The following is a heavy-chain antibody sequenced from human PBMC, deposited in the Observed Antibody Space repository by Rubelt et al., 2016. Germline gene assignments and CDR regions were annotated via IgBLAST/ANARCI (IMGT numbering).Heavy chain of an antibody. V-gene: IGHV3-21*01. Sequence: EVQLLESGGGLVQFGGSLRLSCAASGFIFSTYSMSWVRQAPGKGLEWVSSTSSTGNYIYYADSVKGRFTISRDNAKDSLYLQMNSLRAEDTAVYYCARGLIPPDYWGQGTLVTVSS. CDR3: ARGLIPPDY. J-gene: IGHJ4*02. CDR1: GFIFSTYS. CDR2: TSSTGNYI. D-gene: IGHD3-16*01.